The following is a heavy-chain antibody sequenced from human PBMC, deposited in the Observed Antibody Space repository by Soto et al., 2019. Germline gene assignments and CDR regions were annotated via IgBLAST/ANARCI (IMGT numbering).Heavy chain of an antibody. J-gene: IGHJ4*02. Sequence: XASLSLTCAVCGYSISNGDYWCWIRQAPGKGLEWIGSVYYSGSTHYEPSLRGRIAISVDTLKNQFSLRLPSVTAADTAMYFCARNTSTYFDSWGQGIPVTVSS. CDR3: ARNTSTYFDS. CDR2: VYYSGST. V-gene: IGHV4-38-2*01. CDR1: GYSISNGDY.